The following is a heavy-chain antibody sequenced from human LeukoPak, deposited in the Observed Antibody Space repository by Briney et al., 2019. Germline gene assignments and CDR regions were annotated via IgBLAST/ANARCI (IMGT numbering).Heavy chain of an antibody. CDR1: GYTFTGYY. CDR2: INPNSGGT. D-gene: IGHD6-13*01. Sequence: GASVKVSCKASGYTFTGYYMHWVRQAPGQGLEWMGWINPNSGGTNYAQKFQGWVTMTRDTSISTAYMELSRLRSDDTAVYYCARAAGPYSSSWYGYRGQGTLVTVSS. V-gene: IGHV1-2*04. CDR3: ARAAGPYSSSWYGY. J-gene: IGHJ4*02.